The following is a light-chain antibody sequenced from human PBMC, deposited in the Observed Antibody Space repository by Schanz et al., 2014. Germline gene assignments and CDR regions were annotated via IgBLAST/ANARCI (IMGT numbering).Light chain of an antibody. J-gene: IGKJ2*01. Sequence: EIVMTQSPATLSVSPGERATLSCRASQSVRSNLAWYQQKPGQAPRLLIHDASTRATGIPDRFSGSGSETDFTLTISRLEPEDFAVYYCQQYGSSSYTFGQGTKLELK. CDR3: QQYGSSSYT. CDR1: QSVRSN. V-gene: IGKV3-20*01. CDR2: DAS.